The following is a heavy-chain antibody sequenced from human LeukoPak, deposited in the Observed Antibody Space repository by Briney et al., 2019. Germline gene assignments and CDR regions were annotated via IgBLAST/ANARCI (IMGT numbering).Heavy chain of an antibody. V-gene: IGHV1-2*02. J-gene: IGHJ5*02. CDR1: GYTFTGYY. D-gene: IGHD6-6*01. CDR2: INPNSGGT. CDR3: ARDSSSSSGNWFDP. Sequence: SVKVSCKASGYTFTGYYMHWVRQAPGQGLEWMGWINPNSGGTNYAQKFQGRVTMTRDTSISTAYMELSRLRSDDTAVYYCARDSSSSSGNWFDPWGQGTLVTVSS.